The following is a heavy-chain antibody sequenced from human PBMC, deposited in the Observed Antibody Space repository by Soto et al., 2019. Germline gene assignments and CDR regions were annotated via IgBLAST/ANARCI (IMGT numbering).Heavy chain of an antibody. J-gene: IGHJ4*02. CDR1: GFTFSSYG. CDR3: AKDRGPTVTNGLADY. CDR2: ISYDGSNK. V-gene: IGHV3-30*18. Sequence: GGSLRLSCAASGFTFSSYGMHWVRQAPGKGLEWVAVISYDGSNKYYADSVKGRFTISRDNSKNTLYLQMNSLRAEDTAVYYCAKDRGPTVTNGLADYWGQGTLVTVSS. D-gene: IGHD4-4*01.